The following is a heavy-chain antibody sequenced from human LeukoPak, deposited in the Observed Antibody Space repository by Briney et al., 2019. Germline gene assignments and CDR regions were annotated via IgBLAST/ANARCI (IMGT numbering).Heavy chain of an antibody. CDR3: ATRNYDSSGYYYGY. CDR2: ISWNSGSI. Sequence: GGSLRLSCAASGFTFDDYAMHWVRHAPGKGLEWVSGISWNSGSIGYADSVKGRFTISRDNAKNSLYLQMNSLRAEDTALYYCATRNYDSSGYYYGYWGQGTLVTVSS. J-gene: IGHJ4*02. CDR1: GFTFDDYA. V-gene: IGHV3-9*01. D-gene: IGHD3-22*01.